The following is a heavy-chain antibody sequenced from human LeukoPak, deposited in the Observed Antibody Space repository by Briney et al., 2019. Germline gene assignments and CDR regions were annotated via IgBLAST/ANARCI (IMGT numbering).Heavy chain of an antibody. CDR3: ARRGITMVRGARRPFDY. J-gene: IGHJ4*02. Sequence: SETLSLTCAVYGGSFSGYYWSWIRQPPGKGLEWIGEINHSGSTNYNPSLKSRVTISVDTSKNQFSLKLSSVAAADTAVYYCARRGITMVRGARRPFDYWGQGTLVTVSS. CDR1: GGSFSGYY. D-gene: IGHD3-10*01. V-gene: IGHV4-34*01. CDR2: INHSGST.